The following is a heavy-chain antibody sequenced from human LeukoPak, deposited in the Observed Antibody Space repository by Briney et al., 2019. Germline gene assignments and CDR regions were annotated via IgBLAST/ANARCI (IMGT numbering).Heavy chain of an antibody. D-gene: IGHD4/OR15-4a*01. CDR1: GFTFKDAW. V-gene: IGHV3-15*01. CDR2: IKTKVHGGTT. Sequence: GGSLRLSCAASGFTFKDAWMNWVRQAPGKGLEWVARIKTKVHGGTTDYAAPVNGRFTISRDNSKNTLYLQMNSLRAEDTAVYYCAKARGATYGTYYFDYWGQGTLVTVSS. J-gene: IGHJ4*02. CDR3: AKARGATYGTYYFDY.